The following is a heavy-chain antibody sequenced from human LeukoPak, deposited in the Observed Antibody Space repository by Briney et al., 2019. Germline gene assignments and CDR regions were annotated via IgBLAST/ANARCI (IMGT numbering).Heavy chain of an antibody. Sequence: PSETLTLTCSVSGGFISSTSNYRGWIRQPPGTGLEWIESIYYSGSTYYNPSLKSRVTISVDTSKNQFSLKLSSVTAADTAVYYCASGRLRHCSRTNCYDDDFDIWGQGTMVTVSS. V-gene: IGHV4-39*01. CDR2: IYYSGST. J-gene: IGHJ3*02. D-gene: IGHD2-2*01. CDR3: ASGRLRHCSRTNCYDDDFDI. CDR1: GGFISSTSNY.